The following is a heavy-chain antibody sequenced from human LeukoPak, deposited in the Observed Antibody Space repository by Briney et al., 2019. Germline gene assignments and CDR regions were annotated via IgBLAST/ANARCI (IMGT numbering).Heavy chain of an antibody. Sequence: PSQTLSLTCTVSGGSISSGGYYWSWIRQPPGKGLEWIGYIYYSGSTNYNPSLKSRVTISVDTSKNQFSLKLSSVTAADTAVYYCARGGYYDSSGYPDFDYWGQGTLVTVSS. D-gene: IGHD3-22*01. CDR1: GGSISSGGYY. J-gene: IGHJ4*02. CDR2: IYYSGST. CDR3: ARGGYYDSSGYPDFDY. V-gene: IGHV4-61*08.